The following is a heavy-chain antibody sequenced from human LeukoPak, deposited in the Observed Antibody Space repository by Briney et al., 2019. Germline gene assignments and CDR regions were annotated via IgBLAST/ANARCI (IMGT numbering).Heavy chain of an antibody. CDR2: IDPRGGST. V-gene: IGHV1-46*01. CDR1: GYSFTSYY. Sequence: EASVKVSCKASGYSFTSYYMQWLRQAPGQGLEWMGIIDPRGGSTGYAPKFQGRVIMTRDTSTSTVYMDLSSLRSEDTAVYYCARDSSGSYDHWGQGTLVTVYS. J-gene: IGHJ1*01. D-gene: IGHD1-26*01. CDR3: ARDSSGSYDH.